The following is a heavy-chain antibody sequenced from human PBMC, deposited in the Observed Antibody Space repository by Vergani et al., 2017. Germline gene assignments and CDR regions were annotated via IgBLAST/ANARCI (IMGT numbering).Heavy chain of an antibody. CDR1: GGTFSSYA. CDR2: IIPIFGTA. D-gene: IGHD2-2*01. V-gene: IGHV1-69*18. CDR3: AREHMGVVPAAYELGPFDY. J-gene: IGHJ4*02. Sequence: VQLVESGAEVKKPGSSVKVSCKASGGTFSSYAISWVRQAPGQGLEWMGRIIPIFGTANYAQKFQGRVTITADESTSTAYMELSSLRSEDTAVYYCAREHMGVVPAAYELGPFDYWGQGTLVTVSS.